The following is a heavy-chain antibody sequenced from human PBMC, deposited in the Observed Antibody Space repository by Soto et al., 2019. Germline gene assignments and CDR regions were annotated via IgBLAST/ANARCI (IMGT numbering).Heavy chain of an antibody. D-gene: IGHD3-9*01. J-gene: IGHJ5*01. CDR1: GGSFSGYY. CDR3: ARGPDYDILTGYYQDRGF. Sequence: SETLSLTCAVYGGSFSGYYWSWIRQPPGKGLEWIGEINHSGSTNYNPSLKGRVTISVDTSKNQFSLKLSSVTAADTAVYYCARGPDYDILTGYYQDRGF. CDR2: INHSGST. V-gene: IGHV4-34*01.